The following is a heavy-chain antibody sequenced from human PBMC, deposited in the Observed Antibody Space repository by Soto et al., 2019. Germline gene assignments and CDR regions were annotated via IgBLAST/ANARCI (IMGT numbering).Heavy chain of an antibody. CDR1: GFTFSTYW. CDR2: LKSDGSST. D-gene: IGHD6-19*01. V-gene: IGHV3-74*01. CDR3: ARGGGMPVAGTGIYYYYHGMDV. J-gene: IGHJ6*02. Sequence: GGSLRLSCVASGFTFSTYWMHWVRQAPGKGLVWVSRLKSDGSSTTYADYVKGAFTISRDNAKNTLYLQMHSLRAEDTAVYYCARGGGMPVAGTGIYYYYHGMDVWGQGTTVTVSS.